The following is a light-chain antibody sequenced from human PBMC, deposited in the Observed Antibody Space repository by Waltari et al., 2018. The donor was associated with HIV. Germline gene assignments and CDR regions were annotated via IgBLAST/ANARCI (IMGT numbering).Light chain of an antibody. CDR1: KLGDKS. J-gene: IGLJ2*01. V-gene: IGLV3-1*01. CDR2: QDK. CDR3: QAWDSSTVV. Sequence: SYELTQPASVSVSPGQTASITCSGAKLGDKSVSWYQQKPGQSPVVVIYQDKKRPSGIPERFSGSNSGNTATLTISGTQALDEADYYCQAWDSSTVVFGGGTKVTVL.